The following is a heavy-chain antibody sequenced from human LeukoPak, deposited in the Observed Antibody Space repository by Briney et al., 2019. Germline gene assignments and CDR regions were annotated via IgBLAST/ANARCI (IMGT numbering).Heavy chain of an antibody. Sequence: SETLSLTCMDSGGSISNYHWSWIRQPPGKGLEWIGYIYYSGSTNYNPSLKSRVTISVDTSKNQFSLKLSSVTAADTAVYYCARAPLIAVAGRGWFDPWGQGTLVTVSS. J-gene: IGHJ5*02. CDR1: GGSISNYH. D-gene: IGHD6-19*01. CDR2: IYYSGST. V-gene: IGHV4-59*01. CDR3: ARAPLIAVAGRGWFDP.